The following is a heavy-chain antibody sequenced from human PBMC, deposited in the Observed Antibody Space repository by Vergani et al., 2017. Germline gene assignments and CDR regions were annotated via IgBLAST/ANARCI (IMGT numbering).Heavy chain of an antibody. CDR2: IYYSGST. V-gene: IGHV4-34*01. CDR1: GGSFSGYY. CDR3: ARHEYSSSSWFDP. D-gene: IGHD6-6*01. Sequence: QVQLQQWGAGLLKPSETLSLTCAVYGGSFSGYYWSWIRQPPGKGLEWIGSIYYSGSTYYNPSLKSRVTISVDTSKNQFSLKLSSVTAADTAVYYCARHEYSSSSWFDPWGQGTLVTVSS. J-gene: IGHJ5*02.